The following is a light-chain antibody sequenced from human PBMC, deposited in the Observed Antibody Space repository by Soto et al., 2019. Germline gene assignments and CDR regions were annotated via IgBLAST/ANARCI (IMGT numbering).Light chain of an antibody. CDR1: SSDVGSYNL. V-gene: IGLV2-14*02. Sequence: QSALTQPASVSGSPGQSITISCTGASSDVGSYNLVSWYQQHPGKVPKLIIYGGSKRPSGVSDRFSGSKSGNTASLTISGLQTEDEADYYCSSYTSSSTLVFGGGTKLTVL. CDR3: SSYTSSSTLV. J-gene: IGLJ3*02. CDR2: GGS.